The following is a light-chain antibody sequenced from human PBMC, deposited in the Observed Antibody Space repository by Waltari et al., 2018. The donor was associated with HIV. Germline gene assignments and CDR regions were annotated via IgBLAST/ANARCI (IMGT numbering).Light chain of an antibody. V-gene: IGLV2-23*02. CDR2: EVS. CDR1: SSDVWGYNL. CDR3: CAYAGSTTYVI. Sequence: QSALTQPASVSGSPGQSITISSTGTSSDVWGYNLFSWYQQHPGKPAKPIIYEVSKRPSGFSNRFSGSKSGNTASLTISGLQAEDEADYYCCAYAGSTTYVIFGGGTKLTVL. J-gene: IGLJ2*01.